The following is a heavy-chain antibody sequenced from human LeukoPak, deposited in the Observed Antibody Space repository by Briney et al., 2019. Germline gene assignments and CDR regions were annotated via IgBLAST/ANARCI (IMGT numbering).Heavy chain of an antibody. CDR1: GGSFGNYY. Sequence: SETLSLTCTVSGGSFGNYYWSWIRQPPGKGLEWIGYIYDSGTTNYNPSLKSRVTISVDTATNQFSLKLRSVTAADTAVYYCARDFSVAFDIWGQGTMVTVSS. D-gene: IGHD2/OR15-2a*01. CDR3: ARDFSVAFDI. V-gene: IGHV4-59*01. CDR2: IYDSGTT. J-gene: IGHJ3*02.